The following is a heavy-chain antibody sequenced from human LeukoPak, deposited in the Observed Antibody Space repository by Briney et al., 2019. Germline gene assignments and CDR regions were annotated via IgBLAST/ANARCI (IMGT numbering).Heavy chain of an antibody. D-gene: IGHD3-10*01. J-gene: IGHJ5*02. CDR2: INHSGST. V-gene: IGHV4-34*01. Sequence: SETLSLTCAVYGGSFSGYYWSWIRQPPGKGLEWIGEINHSGSTNYNPSLKSRVTISVDTSKNQFSLKLTSVTAADTAVYYCARSSGGYYYAWFDPWGQGTLVTVSS. CDR3: ARSSGGYYYAWFDP. CDR1: GGSFSGYY.